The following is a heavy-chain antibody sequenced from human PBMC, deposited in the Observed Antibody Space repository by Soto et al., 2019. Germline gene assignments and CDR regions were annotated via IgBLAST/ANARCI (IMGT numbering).Heavy chain of an antibody. CDR2: ISSSGRTI. CDR3: ARCGQQLHGMDV. D-gene: IGHD6-13*01. Sequence: QVQLVESGGDLVKPGGSLRLSCAASGFTFSDYYMTWSRQAPGKGLEWVSYISSSGRTIYYADSVKGRYTISRDNDKNTLYLQMNSLRAEDTAVYYCARCGQQLHGMDVWGQGTTVTVSS. CDR1: GFTFSDYY. J-gene: IGHJ6*02. V-gene: IGHV3-11*01.